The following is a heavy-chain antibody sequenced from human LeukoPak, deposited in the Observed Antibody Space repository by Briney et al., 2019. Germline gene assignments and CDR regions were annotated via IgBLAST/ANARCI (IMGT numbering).Heavy chain of an antibody. CDR1: GASMSNYY. CDR3: ARDGYSGNAFDI. Sequence: SETLSLTCNVSGASMSNYYWVWIRQPPGKGLEWIGSIYHSGTTYSGSTYYNPSLKSRVTISLDTSKNQFSLKLSSVTAAGTAVYYCARDGYSGNAFDIWGQGTMVTVSS. D-gene: IGHD5-12*01. J-gene: IGHJ3*02. V-gene: IGHV4-39*07. CDR2: IYHSGTTYSGST.